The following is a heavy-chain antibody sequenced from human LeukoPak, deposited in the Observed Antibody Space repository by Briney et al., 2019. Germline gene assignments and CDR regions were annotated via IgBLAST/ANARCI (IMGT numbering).Heavy chain of an antibody. J-gene: IGHJ4*02. Sequence: PGGSLRLSCAASGFTFSSYAMSWVRRAPGKGLEWVSAISGSDGGTYYADSVKGRFTISRDNSKNTLYLQMNSLRAEDTAVYYWAKGGDSLVYWAREPRVTVS. CDR1: GFTFSSYA. D-gene: IGHD3-16*01. V-gene: IGHV3-23*01. CDR2: ISGSDGGT. CDR3: AKGGDSLVY.